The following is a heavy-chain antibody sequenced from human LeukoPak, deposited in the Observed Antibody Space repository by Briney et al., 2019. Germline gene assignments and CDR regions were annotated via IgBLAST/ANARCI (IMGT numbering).Heavy chain of an antibody. D-gene: IGHD3-10*01. CDR2: ISGSGGST. CDR1: GFTFSSYA. J-gene: IGHJ4*02. CDR3: AKDQTMVRGVSAFDY. V-gene: IGHV3-23*01. Sequence: EGSLRLSCAASGFTFSSYAMSWVRKAPGKGLEWVSGISGSGGSTYYADFVKGRFTISRDNSKSTLYLQMNSLRAEDAAVYYCAKDQTMVRGVSAFDYWGQGTLVTVSS.